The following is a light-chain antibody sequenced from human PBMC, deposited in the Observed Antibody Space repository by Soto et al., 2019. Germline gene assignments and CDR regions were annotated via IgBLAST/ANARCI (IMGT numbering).Light chain of an antibody. CDR2: GAS. V-gene: IGKV3-20*01. J-gene: IGKJ1*01. CDR1: QTISSRY. CDR3: HHSGNSHGT. Sequence: EIVLAQSPGTLSLSPGERATPSCRASQTISSRYLTWYQQKSGQVPRLLIYGASSRATGIPDRFSGSGSGTDFTLSISRLEPEDVAVYYCHHSGNSHGTFGQGTKVEIK.